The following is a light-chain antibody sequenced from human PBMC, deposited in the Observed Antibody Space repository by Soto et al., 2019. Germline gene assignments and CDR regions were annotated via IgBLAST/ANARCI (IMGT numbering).Light chain of an antibody. V-gene: IGLV1-40*01. CDR1: SSNIGAGYD. CDR3: QSYDSSLSAL. CDR2: GNS. Sequence: QSVLTQPPSVCGAPGQRVTISCTGSSSNIGAGYDVHWYQQLPGTAPKLFIYGNSNRPSGVPDRLSGSKSGTAASLAITGLQAEDEADYYCQSYDSSLSALFGGGTQLTVL. J-gene: IGLJ3*02.